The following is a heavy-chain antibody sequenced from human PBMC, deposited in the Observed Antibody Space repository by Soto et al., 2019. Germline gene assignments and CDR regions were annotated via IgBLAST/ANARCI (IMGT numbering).Heavy chain of an antibody. D-gene: IGHD2-15*01. CDR3: ARDDCSGGSCYLTLDY. CDR1: GGSISSGDYY. Sequence: SETLSLTCTVSGGSISSGDYYWSWIRQPPGKGLEWIGYIYYSGSTYYNPSLKSRVTISVDTSKNQFSLKLSSVTAADTAVYYCARDDCSGGSCYLTLDYWGQGTLVTVSS. V-gene: IGHV4-30-4*01. J-gene: IGHJ4*02. CDR2: IYYSGST.